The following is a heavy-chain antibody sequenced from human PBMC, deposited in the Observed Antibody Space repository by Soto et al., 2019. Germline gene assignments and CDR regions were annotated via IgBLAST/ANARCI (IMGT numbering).Heavy chain of an antibody. D-gene: IGHD2-15*01. J-gene: IGHJ5*02. V-gene: IGHV4-31*03. CDR1: GGSISSDASF. CDR3: ARGGASSKWFDP. Sequence: QVQLQESGPGLVKPSQTLSLTCTVSGGSISSDASFWSWIRQLPGKGPEWIAFISYSGTTSYNPSLRSRVTVSADTSKSQFSLNLISVTAADTAVYYCARGGASSKWFDPWGQGTLVTVSS. CDR2: ISYSGTT.